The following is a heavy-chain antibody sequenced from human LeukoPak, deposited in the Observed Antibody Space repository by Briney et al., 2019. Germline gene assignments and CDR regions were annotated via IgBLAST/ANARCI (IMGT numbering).Heavy chain of an antibody. CDR2: INWSSGSI. Sequence: GGSLRLSCAASGFTFDDYDMSWVRHAPGKGLEWVSGINWSSGSIGYADSVKGRFTISRDNAKNSLYLQMNSLRVEDTALYYCARAYGSSGYYQLPIDYWGQGTLVTVSS. CDR1: GFTFDDYD. J-gene: IGHJ4*02. CDR3: ARAYGSSGYYQLPIDY. V-gene: IGHV3-20*04. D-gene: IGHD3-22*01.